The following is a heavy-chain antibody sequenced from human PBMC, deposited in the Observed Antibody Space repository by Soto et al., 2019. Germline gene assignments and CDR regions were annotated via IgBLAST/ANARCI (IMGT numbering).Heavy chain of an antibody. V-gene: IGHV3-30-3*01. CDR3: ARSTNNSYAYFDY. CDR1: GFTFSSYA. D-gene: IGHD2-2*01. J-gene: IGHJ4*02. CDR2: ISYDGSNK. Sequence: QVQLVESGGGVVQPGRSLRLSCAASGFTFSSYAMHWVRQAPGKGLEWVAVISYDGSNKYYADSVKGRFTISRDNSKNTLYLQMNSLRAEDTAVYYCARSTNNSYAYFDYWGQGTLVTVSS.